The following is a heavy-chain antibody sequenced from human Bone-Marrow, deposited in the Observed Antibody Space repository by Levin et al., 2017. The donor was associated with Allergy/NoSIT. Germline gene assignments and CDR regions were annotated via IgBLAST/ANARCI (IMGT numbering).Heavy chain of an antibody. CDR2: IYSFGST. J-gene: IGHJ4*02. CDR3: ARLDFNYGSYY. Sequence: AASVKVSCVVSGFTISNNYMSWVRQASGKGLEWVAVIYSFGSTNYADSVKGRFTISRANSENTLYLQMNSLRAEDTAIYYCARLDFNYGSYYWGQGTLVTVSS. CDR1: GFTISNNY. D-gene: IGHD3-10*01. V-gene: IGHV3-66*04.